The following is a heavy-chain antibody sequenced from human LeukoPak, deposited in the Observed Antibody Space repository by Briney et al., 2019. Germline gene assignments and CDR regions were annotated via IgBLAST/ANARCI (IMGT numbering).Heavy chain of an antibody. J-gene: IGHJ4*02. CDR3: ARAPPGYCSGGSCYLLPESVDY. CDR2: ISAYNGNT. V-gene: IGHV1-18*01. CDR1: GYTFTSYG. D-gene: IGHD2-15*01. Sequence: ASVKVSCKASGYTFTSYGISWVRQAPGQGLEWMGWISAYNGNTNYAQKLQGRVTMTTDTSTSTAYMELRSLRSDDTAVYYCARAPPGYCSGGSCYLLPESVDYWGQGTLVTVSS.